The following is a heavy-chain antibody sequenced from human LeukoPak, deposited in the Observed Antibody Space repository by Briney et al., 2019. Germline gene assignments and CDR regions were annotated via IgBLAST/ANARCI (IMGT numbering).Heavy chain of an antibody. CDR2: ISSGSTYI. V-gene: IGHV3-21*01. CDR1: GFSFSTYY. J-gene: IGHJ5*02. D-gene: IGHD6-19*01. Sequence: GGSLRLSCAASGFSFSTYYVNWVRQAPGKGLEWVSCISSGSTYIFYADSVRGRFAISRDNAKNSLYLQMNSLRAEDTAVYYCARGFTIAVAGTRINWFDPWGQGTLVTVSS. CDR3: ARGFTIAVAGTRINWFDP.